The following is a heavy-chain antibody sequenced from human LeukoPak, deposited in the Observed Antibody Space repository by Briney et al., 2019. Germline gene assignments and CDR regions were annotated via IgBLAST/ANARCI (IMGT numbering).Heavy chain of an antibody. CDR3: ARGRYYIFDY. V-gene: IGHV3-30*02. J-gene: IGHJ4*02. CDR1: GFTFSSYG. CDR2: IRYDGSNK. Sequence: GGSLRLSCAASGFTFSSYGMHWVRQAPGRGLEWVAFIRYDGSNKYYADSVKGRFTISRDNAKSTVYLQMNSLRAEDTAVYFCARGRYYIFDYWGQGAPVTVSS. D-gene: IGHD3-10*01.